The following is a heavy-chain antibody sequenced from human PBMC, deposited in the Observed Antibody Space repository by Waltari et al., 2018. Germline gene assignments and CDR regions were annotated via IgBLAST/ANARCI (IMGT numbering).Heavy chain of an antibody. CDR2: IYHSGST. CDR3: ARGSGYSSGWYMRYFDY. CDR1: GGSISSSNW. J-gene: IGHJ4*02. D-gene: IGHD6-19*01. V-gene: IGHV4-4*02. Sequence: QVQLQESGPGLVKPSGTLSLTCAVSGGSISSSNWWSWVRQPPGKGLEWIGEIYHSGSTNYIPSLKSRVTISVDKSKNQFSLKLSSVTAADTAVYYCARGSGYSSGWYMRYFDYWGQGTLVTVSS.